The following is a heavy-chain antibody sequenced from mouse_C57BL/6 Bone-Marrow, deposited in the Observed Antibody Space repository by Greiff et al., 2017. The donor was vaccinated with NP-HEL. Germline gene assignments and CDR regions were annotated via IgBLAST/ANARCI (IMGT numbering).Heavy chain of an antibody. V-gene: IGHV5-17*01. CDR2: ISSGSSTI. Sequence: EVQLKESGGGLVKPGGSLKLSCAASGFTFSDYGMHWVRQAPEKGLEWVAYISSGSSTIYYADTVKGRFTISRDNAKNTLFLQMTSLRSEDTAMYYCARRYGSSDWYFDVWGTGTTVTVSS. CDR3: ARRYGSSDWYFDV. D-gene: IGHD1-1*01. CDR1: GFTFSDYG. J-gene: IGHJ1*03.